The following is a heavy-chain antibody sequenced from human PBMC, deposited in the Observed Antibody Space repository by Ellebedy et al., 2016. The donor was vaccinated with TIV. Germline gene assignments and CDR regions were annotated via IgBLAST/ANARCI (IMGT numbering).Heavy chain of an antibody. V-gene: IGHV4-34*01. CDR1: GGSFSGYY. CDR2: INHSGST. CDR3: ARLDTAMPTGFDY. Sequence: SETLSLTXAVYGGSFSGYYWSWIRQPPGKGLEWIGEINHSGSTNYNPSLKSRVTISVDTSKNQFSLKLSSVTAADTAVYYCARLDTAMPTGFDYWGQGTLVTVSS. D-gene: IGHD5-18*01. J-gene: IGHJ4*02.